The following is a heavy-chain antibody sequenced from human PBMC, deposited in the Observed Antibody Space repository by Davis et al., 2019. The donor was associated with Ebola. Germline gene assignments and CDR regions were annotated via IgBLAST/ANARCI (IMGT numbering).Heavy chain of an antibody. V-gene: IGHV4-34*01. D-gene: IGHD3-16*01. CDR2: INHSGTT. CDR1: GFTFSSYW. CDR3: ARPRLAYYHYGMDV. J-gene: IGHJ6*04. Sequence: GSLRLSCAASGFTFSSYWMSWVRQAPGKGLEWIGEINHSGTTNYNPSLKSRLSISVDASKNQFSLKLSSLTAADTAVYYCARPRLAYYHYGMDVWGKGTTVTVS.